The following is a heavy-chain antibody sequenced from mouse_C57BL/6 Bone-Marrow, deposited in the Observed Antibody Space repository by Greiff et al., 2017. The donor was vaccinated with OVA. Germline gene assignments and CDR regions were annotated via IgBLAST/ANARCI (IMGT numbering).Heavy chain of an antibody. CDR1: GYTFTSYD. J-gene: IGHJ1*03. CDR3: ARIYYDYEGTFLYFDV. V-gene: IGHV1-85*01. D-gene: IGHD2-4*01. CDR2: IYPRDGST. Sequence: QVQLQQSGPELVKPGASVKLSCKASGYTFTSYDINWVKQRPGQGLEWIGWIYPRDGSTKYDEKFKGKATMTVDTSSSTAYMELHSLTSEDSAVYFCARIYYDYEGTFLYFDVWGTGTTVTVSS.